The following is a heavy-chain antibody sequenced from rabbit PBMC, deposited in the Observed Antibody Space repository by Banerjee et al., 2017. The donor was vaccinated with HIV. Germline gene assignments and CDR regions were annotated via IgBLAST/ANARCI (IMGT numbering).Heavy chain of an antibody. CDR3: ARDFAVAAGYDYSFNL. CDR1: GFTLSSYW. Sequence: QEQLVESGGGLVQPGGSLKLSCKASGFTLSSYWMCWVRQAPGKGLDLIACIHPSSSRTYYASWAKGRFTISKTSSTVTLQMTSLTAADTATYFCARDFAVAAGYDYSFNLWGQGTLVTVS. CDR2: IHPSSSRT. V-gene: IGHV1S45*01. J-gene: IGHJ4*01. D-gene: IGHD6-1*01.